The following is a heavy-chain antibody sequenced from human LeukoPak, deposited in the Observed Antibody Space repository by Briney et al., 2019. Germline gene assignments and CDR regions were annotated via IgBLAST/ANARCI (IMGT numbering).Heavy chain of an antibody. D-gene: IGHD5-18*01. J-gene: IGHJ4*02. CDR2: INHSGST. CDR1: GGSFSGYY. V-gene: IGHV4-34*01. Sequence: SETLSLTCAVYGGSFSGYYWSWIRQPPGKGLEWIGEINHSGSTNYNPSLKSRVTISVDTSKNQFSLKLSSVTAADTAVYYCARGRGLYSYGSCYFDYWGQGTLVTVSS. CDR3: ARGRGLYSYGSCYFDY.